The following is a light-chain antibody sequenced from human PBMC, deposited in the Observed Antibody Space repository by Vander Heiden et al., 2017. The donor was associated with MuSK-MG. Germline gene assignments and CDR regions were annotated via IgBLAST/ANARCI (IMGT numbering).Light chain of an antibody. CDR1: QSISSY. V-gene: IGKV1-39*01. CDR2: AAS. CDR3: QQSDSTPHT. J-gene: IGKJ4*01. Sequence: IQMTQFPSSLSASVGDRVTITCRASQSISSYLNWYQQKPGKAPKLLIYAASSLQSGVPSRFSGSGSGTDFTLTISRLQPEDFATYYCQQSDSTPHTFGGGTKVEIK.